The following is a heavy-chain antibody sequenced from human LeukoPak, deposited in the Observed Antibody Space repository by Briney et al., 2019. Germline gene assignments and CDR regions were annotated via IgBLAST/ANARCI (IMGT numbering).Heavy chain of an antibody. Sequence: ASVKVSCKASGYTFTSYGISWVRQAPGQGLEWMGIINPSGGSTSYAQKFQGRVTMTRDTSTSTVYMELSSLRSEDTAVYYCARDLYYDFWSGSLFDIWGQGTMVTVSS. J-gene: IGHJ3*02. CDR3: ARDLYYDFWSGSLFDI. D-gene: IGHD3-3*01. CDR2: INPSGGST. V-gene: IGHV1-46*01. CDR1: GYTFTSYG.